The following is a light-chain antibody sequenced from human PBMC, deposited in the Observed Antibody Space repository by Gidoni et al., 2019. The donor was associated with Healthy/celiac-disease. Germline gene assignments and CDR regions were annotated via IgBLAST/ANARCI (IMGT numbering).Light chain of an antibody. CDR2: SNN. J-gene: IGLJ3*02. Sequence: QSVLTQPPSPSGPPGQRVTISFSGSSSNIGSNYGYWYQQLPGTAPKLLIYSNNQRPSGVPDRFSGSKSGTSASLAISGLRSEDEADYYCAAWDDSLSGWVFGGGTKLTVL. CDR3: AAWDDSLSGWV. CDR1: SSNIGSNY. V-gene: IGLV1-47*02.